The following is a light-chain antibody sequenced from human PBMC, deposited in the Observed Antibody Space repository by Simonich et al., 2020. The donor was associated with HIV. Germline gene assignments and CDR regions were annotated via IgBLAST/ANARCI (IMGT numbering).Light chain of an antibody. CDR2: WAS. Sequence: DIVMTQSPDSLAVSLGERATINCKSSQSVLSSSNNKNSLVWYQQKPGQPPKLLIYWASTRESGVPDRFSGSGSGTDFTLTISSLQAEDVAVYYCQQYYSTPQTFGQGTKVEIK. CDR3: QQYYSTPQT. CDR1: QSVLSSSNNKNS. V-gene: IGKV4-1*01. J-gene: IGKJ1*01.